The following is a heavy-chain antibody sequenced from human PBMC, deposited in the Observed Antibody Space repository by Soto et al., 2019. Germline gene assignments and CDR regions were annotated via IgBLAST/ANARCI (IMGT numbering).Heavy chain of an antibody. V-gene: IGHV1-69*01. CDR1: GGTFSSYA. Sequence: QVQLVQSGAEVKKPGSSVRVSCKASGGTFSSYAISWVRQAPGQGLEWMGGIIPIFGTANYAQKFQGRVTITADESTSTAYKQLSSLTSEDTAVYYCARMDLGPAAAVYWGQGTLVTVSS. CDR2: IIPIFGTA. J-gene: IGHJ4*02. D-gene: IGHD6-13*01. CDR3: ARMDLGPAAAVY.